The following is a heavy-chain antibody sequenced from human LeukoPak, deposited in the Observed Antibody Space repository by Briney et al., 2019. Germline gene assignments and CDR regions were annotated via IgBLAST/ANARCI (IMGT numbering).Heavy chain of an antibody. CDR1: GGSISSSSYY. CDR2: IYYSGST. V-gene: IGHV4-39*01. Sequence: SETLSLTCTVSGGSISSSSYYWGWIRQPPGKGLEWIGSIYYSGSTYYNPSLKSRVTISVDTSKNQFSLKLSSVTAADTAVYYCARVGVSSSWGGDWFDPWGQGTLVTVSS. D-gene: IGHD6-13*01. CDR3: ARVGVSSSWGGDWFDP. J-gene: IGHJ5*02.